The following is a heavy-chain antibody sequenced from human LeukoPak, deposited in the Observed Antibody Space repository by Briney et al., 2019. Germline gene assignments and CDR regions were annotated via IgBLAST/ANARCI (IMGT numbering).Heavy chain of an antibody. V-gene: IGHV3-23*01. CDR3: ARSPGSGYDSPHFDY. CDR2: ISGSGGST. D-gene: IGHD5-12*01. Sequence: GGSLRLSCAASGFTFSTYAMSWVRQAPGKGLEWVSAISGSGGSTYYADSVKGRFTISRDNSKNTLYLQMNSLRAEDTAVYYCARSPGSGYDSPHFDYWGQGTLVTVSS. J-gene: IGHJ4*02. CDR1: GFTFSTYA.